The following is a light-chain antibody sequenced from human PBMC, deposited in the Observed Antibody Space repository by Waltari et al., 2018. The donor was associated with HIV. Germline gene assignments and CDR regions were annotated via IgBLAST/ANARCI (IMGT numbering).Light chain of an antibody. Sequence: QSVLTQPPSVSGAPGQRVTISCTGSSPNTGAGYAVHWYQQLPGTAPRLLSYDDTILPSGVPDRFSGSKAGTSASLASAGLQDEDEAVYYCQAYDRSLSVWVFGGGTKVTVL. J-gene: IGLJ3*02. CDR1: SPNTGAGYA. V-gene: IGLV1-40*01. CDR3: QAYDRSLSVWV. CDR2: DDT.